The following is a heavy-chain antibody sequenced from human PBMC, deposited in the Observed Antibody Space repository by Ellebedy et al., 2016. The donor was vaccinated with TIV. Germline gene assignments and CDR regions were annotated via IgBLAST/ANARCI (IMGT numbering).Heavy chain of an antibody. V-gene: IGHV4-59*08. Sequence: MPSETLSLTCTVSGGSISSYYWSWIRQPPGKGLEWIGYIYYSGSTNYNPSLKSRVTISVDTSKNQFSLKLSSVTAADTAVYYCARHEPVVVTAIGYAFDIWGQGTMVTVSS. CDR3: ARHEPVVVTAIGYAFDI. J-gene: IGHJ3*02. D-gene: IGHD2-21*02. CDR2: IYYSGST. CDR1: GGSISSYY.